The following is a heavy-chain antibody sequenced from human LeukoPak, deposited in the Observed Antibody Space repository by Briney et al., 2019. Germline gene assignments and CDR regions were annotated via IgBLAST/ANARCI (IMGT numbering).Heavy chain of an antibody. CDR3: ARHPAVDTALVNLDY. Sequence: ASVKVSCKASGYTFTGYYMHWVRQAPGQGLEWMGWIDPNSGGTNYAQKFQGRVTMTRDTSISTAYLQWSSLKASDTAMYYCARHPAVDTALVNLDYWGQGTLVTVSP. CDR1: GYTFTGYY. D-gene: IGHD5-18*01. J-gene: IGHJ4*02. CDR2: IDPNSGGT. V-gene: IGHV1-2*02.